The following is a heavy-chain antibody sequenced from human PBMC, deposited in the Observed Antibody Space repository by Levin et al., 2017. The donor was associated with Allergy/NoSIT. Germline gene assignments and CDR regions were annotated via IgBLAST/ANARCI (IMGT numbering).Heavy chain of an antibody. J-gene: IGHJ4*02. CDR2: ISSSGSKE. CDR3: AKGYYYGSGSYLGYFDY. Sequence: PGGSLRLSCAASGFAFSDYYMSWIRQAPGKGLEWVSYISSSGSKEYYADSVKGRFTISRDNSKNTLYLQMNSLRAEDTAVYYCAKGYYYGSGSYLGYFDYWGQGTLVTVSS. V-gene: IGHV3-11*01. CDR1: GFAFSDYY. D-gene: IGHD3-10*01.